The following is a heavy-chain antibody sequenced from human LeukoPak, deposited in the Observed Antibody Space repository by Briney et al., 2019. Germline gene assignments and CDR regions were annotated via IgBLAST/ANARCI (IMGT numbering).Heavy chain of an antibody. CDR2: ISSNSSYI. CDR3: ARGISVYHAFDI. CDR1: GFTFSSYS. V-gene: IGHV3-21*01. Sequence: GGSLRLSCAASGFTFSSYSMNWVRQAPGKGLEWVSSISSNSSYIYYADSVKGRFTISRDNAKNSLYLQMNSLRAEDTAVYYCARGISVYHAFDIWGQGTMVTVSS. D-gene: IGHD3-3*01. J-gene: IGHJ3*02.